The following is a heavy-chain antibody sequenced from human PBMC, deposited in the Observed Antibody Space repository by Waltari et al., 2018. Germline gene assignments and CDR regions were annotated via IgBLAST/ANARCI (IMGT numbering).Heavy chain of an antibody. V-gene: IGHV3-74*03. CDR1: GFTFHYYW. J-gene: IGHJ6*02. D-gene: IGHD6-19*01. CDR2: GNSDGSRK. Sequence: EVQLVESGGGLVQPGGSLRLSCAASGFTFHYYWMHLFRQAPGKGLVWVARGNSDGSRKSYADSVKGRFTVSRDGARNTLLLQMNSVRVEDTAVYFCAREHGAGAGSYYYYGMDVWGQGTTVIVSS. CDR3: AREHGAGAGSYYYYGMDV.